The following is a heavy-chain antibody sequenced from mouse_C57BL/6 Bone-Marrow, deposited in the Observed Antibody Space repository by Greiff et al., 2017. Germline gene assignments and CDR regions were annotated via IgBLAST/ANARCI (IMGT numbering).Heavy chain of an antibody. CDR2: IYPGDGDT. J-gene: IGHJ2*01. CDR3: ATDDYGSSCQCYFDY. Sequence: VQLQESGPELVKPGASVKISCKASGYAFSSSWMNWVKQRPGKGLEWIGRIYPGDGDTNYKGKFQGKATLTADKSSSTAYMQLSSLTAEDSAVYFYATDDYGSSCQCYFDYCGQGTTLTVSS. CDR1: GYAFSSSW. D-gene: IGHD1-1*01. V-gene: IGHV1-82*01.